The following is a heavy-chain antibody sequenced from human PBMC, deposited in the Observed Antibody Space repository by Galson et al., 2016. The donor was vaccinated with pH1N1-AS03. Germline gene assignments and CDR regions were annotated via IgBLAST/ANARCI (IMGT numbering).Heavy chain of an antibody. CDR1: GDSISGLY. CDR3: ARVRLPLKFFDS. Sequence: SLTCTVAGDSISGLYWTWIRQVPGRGLEWIGQIHSSGATMQNPSLKSRVAISMDTSRKEVYLQLTSLTAADSAFYYCARVRLPLKFFDSWGPGTLVIVSS. J-gene: IGHJ5*01. CDR2: IHSSGAT. V-gene: IGHV4-4*08.